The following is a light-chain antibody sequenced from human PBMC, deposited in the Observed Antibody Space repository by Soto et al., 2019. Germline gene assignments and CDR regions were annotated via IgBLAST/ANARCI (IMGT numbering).Light chain of an antibody. J-gene: IGKJ4*01. CDR3: QQYNEWPPLT. Sequence: DIQMTQSPSSLSASVGDRVTITCRASETIASYVNWYQQRPGKAPKLLIYAASSLQSGVPSRFGGSGYGTDFTLTISSLQSEDFAVYFCQQYNEWPPLTFGGGTKVEI. CDR1: ETIASY. CDR2: AAS. V-gene: IGKV1-39*01.